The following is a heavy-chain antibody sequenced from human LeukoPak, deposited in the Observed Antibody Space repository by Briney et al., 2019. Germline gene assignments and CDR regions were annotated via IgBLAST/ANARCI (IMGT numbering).Heavy chain of an antibody. CDR3: ARGAAVAGLDY. Sequence: SETLSLTCTVSGGSISSSSYYWGWIRQPPGKGLEWIGSIYHSGSTNYNPSLKSRVTISVDKSKNQFSLKLSSVTAADTAVYYCARGAAVAGLDYWGQGTLVTVSS. V-gene: IGHV4-39*07. D-gene: IGHD6-19*01. J-gene: IGHJ4*02. CDR1: GGSISSSSYY. CDR2: IYHSGST.